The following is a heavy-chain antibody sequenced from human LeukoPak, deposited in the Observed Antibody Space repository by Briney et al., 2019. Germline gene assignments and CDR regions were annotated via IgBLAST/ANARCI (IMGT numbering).Heavy chain of an antibody. CDR3: ARGGWSNY. D-gene: IGHD1-14*01. CDR1: GGSFSGYY. CDR2: ISQSGST. J-gene: IGHJ4*02. Sequence: SETLSLTCAVYGGSFSGYYWSCIRQPPGKGREWIGEISQSGSTNYNPSLKRRVTISVDTSKNQFSLKLSSVTAAATAVYYCARGGWSNYWGQGTLVTVSS. V-gene: IGHV4-34*01.